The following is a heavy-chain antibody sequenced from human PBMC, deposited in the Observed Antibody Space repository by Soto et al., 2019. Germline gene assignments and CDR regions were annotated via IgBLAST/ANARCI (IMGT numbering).Heavy chain of an antibody. J-gene: IGHJ4*02. D-gene: IGHD1-26*01. CDR3: ARDQVGATGEY. CDR1: GYTFTSYG. V-gene: IGHV1-18*01. CDR2: ISAYNGNR. Sequence: GASVKVSCKASGYTFTSYGLSWVRQAPGQGLEWMGWISAYNGNRNYAQKVKGRVTMTTDTSTNTAYMELRSLRSDDTAVYYCARDQVGATGEYWGQGTLVTVSS.